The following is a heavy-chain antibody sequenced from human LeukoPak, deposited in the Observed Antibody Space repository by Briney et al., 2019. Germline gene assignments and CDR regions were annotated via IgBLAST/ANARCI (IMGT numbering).Heavy chain of an antibody. CDR3: ARGRADSGSYGNWFDP. CDR2: IIPIFGTA. D-gene: IGHD1-26*01. V-gene: IGHV1-69*13. J-gene: IGHJ5*02. Sequence: SVKVSCKASGGTFSNYAISWVRQAPGQGLEWMGGIIPIFGTANYAQKFQGRVTITADESTSTAYMELSSLRSEDTAVYYCARGRADSGSYGNWFDPWGQGTLVTVSS. CDR1: GGTFSNYA.